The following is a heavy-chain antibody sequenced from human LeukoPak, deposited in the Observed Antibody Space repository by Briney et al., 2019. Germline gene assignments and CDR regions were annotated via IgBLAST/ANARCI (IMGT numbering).Heavy chain of an antibody. V-gene: IGHV4-59*08. J-gene: IGHJ4*02. Sequence: SETLSLTCTVSGGSISSYYWSWIRQPPGKGLEWIGYIYYSGSTNYNPSLKSRVTISVDTSKNQFSLKLSSVTAADTAVYYCARHYGGLDDYWGQGTLIIVSS. CDR3: ARHYGGLDDY. D-gene: IGHD4-23*01. CDR1: GGSISSYY. CDR2: IYYSGST.